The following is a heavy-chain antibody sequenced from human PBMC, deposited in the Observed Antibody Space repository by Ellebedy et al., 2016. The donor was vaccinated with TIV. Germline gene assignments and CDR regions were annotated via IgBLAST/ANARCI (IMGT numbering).Heavy chain of an antibody. J-gene: IGHJ3*02. D-gene: IGHD6-19*01. CDR2: IYPGDSDT. Sequence: GESLKISXKGSGYSFTSYWIGWVRQMPGKGLEWMGIIYPGDSDTRYSPSFQGQVTISADKSISTAYLQWSSLKASDTAMYYCARHMSSGWWGFSVAFDIWGQGTMVTVSS. CDR1: GYSFTSYW. CDR3: ARHMSSGWWGFSVAFDI. V-gene: IGHV5-51*01.